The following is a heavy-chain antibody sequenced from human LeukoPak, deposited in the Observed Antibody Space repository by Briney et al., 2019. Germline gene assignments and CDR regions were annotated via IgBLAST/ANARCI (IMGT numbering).Heavy chain of an antibody. CDR3: ASLAAAGEALMDY. D-gene: IGHD6-13*01. V-gene: IGHV4-61*05. CDR1: GDSSTNSLYY. CDR2: IYYSGST. Sequence: SETLSLTCTVSGDSSTNSLYYWGWVRQPPGKGLEWIGYIYYSGSTNYNPSLKSRVTISVDTSKNQFSLKLSSVTAADTAVYYCASLAAAGEALMDYWGQGTLVTVSS. J-gene: IGHJ4*02.